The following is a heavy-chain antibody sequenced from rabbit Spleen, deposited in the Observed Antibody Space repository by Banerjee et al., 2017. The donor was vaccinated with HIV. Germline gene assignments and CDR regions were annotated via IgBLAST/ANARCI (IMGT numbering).Heavy chain of an antibody. CDR3: ARDGAGGSYFAL. V-gene: IGHV1S45*01. CDR1: GVSLSDKDV. J-gene: IGHJ4*01. Sequence: EQLEESGGGLVKPEESLTLTCKTSGVSLSDKDVMCWVRQAPGTGLEWIACINIVTGKSVYASWAKGRFSMSRTSSTTVTLQMTSLTAADTATYFCARDGAGGSYFALWCQGTLVTVS. CDR2: INIVTGKS. D-gene: IGHD8-1*01.